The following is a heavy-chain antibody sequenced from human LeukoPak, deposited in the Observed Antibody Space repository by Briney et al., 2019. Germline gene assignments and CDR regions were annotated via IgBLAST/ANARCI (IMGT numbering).Heavy chain of an antibody. CDR1: GGTFSGYA. CDR3: ARDQSSSSYEYYYGMDV. Sequence: ASVKVSRKASGGTFSGYAISWVRQAPGQGLEWMGGIIPIIGIADYAQKLQGRVTITADKSTSTAYMEVSSLRSEDTAAYYCARDQSSSSYEYYYGMDVWGQGTTVTVSS. D-gene: IGHD6-13*01. CDR2: IIPIIGIA. V-gene: IGHV1-69*17. J-gene: IGHJ6*02.